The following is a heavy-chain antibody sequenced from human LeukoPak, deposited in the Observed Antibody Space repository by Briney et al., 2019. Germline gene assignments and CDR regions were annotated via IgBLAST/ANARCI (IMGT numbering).Heavy chain of an antibody. J-gene: IGHJ4*02. CDR1: GFSFSSYE. D-gene: IGHD6-19*01. V-gene: IGHV3-48*03. CDR2: ISSSGSIT. Sequence: GGSLRLSRADSGFSFSSYEMNWVRQAAGKWLEWISYISSSGSITFYADSEKGRFTISRDNARNSLFLQMNSLRAEDTAVYYCASTRSTSDWYTRGFEYWGQGTLVTVSS. CDR3: ASTRSTSDWYTRGFEY.